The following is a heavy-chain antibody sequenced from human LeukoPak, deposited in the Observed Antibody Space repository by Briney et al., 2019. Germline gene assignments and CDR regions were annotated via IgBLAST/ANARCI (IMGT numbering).Heavy chain of an antibody. D-gene: IGHD6-13*01. CDR2: INPNSGGT. V-gene: IGHV1-2*02. CDR3: ARGAAAGNRYFQH. CDR1: GYTFTGYY. Sequence: ASVKVSCKASGYTFTGYYMHWVRQAPGQGLEWMGWINPNSGGTNYAQKFQGRVTMTRDTSTSTAYMELRSLRSDDTAVYYCARGAAAGNRYFQHWGQGTLVTVSS. J-gene: IGHJ1*01.